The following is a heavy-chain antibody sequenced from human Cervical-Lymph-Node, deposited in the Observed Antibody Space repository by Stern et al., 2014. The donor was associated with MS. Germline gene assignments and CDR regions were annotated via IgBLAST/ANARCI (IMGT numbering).Heavy chain of an antibody. V-gene: IGHV3-30-3*01. J-gene: IGHJ4*02. CDR1: GFTFSSYA. CDR2: ISYDGSNK. Sequence: VQLVESGGGVVQPGRSLRLSCAASGFTFSSYAMHWVRQAPGKGLEWVAVISYDGSNKYYADSVKGRFTIYRDNSKNTLYLQMNSLRAEDTAVYYCARGSPGIAVAGTEIDYWGQGTLVTVSS. D-gene: IGHD6-19*01. CDR3: ARGSPGIAVAGTEIDY.